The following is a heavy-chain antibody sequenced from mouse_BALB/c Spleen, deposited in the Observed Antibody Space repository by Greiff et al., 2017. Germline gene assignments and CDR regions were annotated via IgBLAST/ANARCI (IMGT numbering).Heavy chain of an antibody. V-gene: IGHV5-17*02. Sequence: EVQLVESGGGLVQPGGSRKLSCAASGFTFSSFGMHWVRQAPEKGLEWVAYISSGSSTIYYADTVKGRFTISRDNPKNTLFLQMTSLRSEDTAMYYCARQTRGLAWFAYWGQGTLVTVSA. CDR3: ARQTRGLAWFAY. J-gene: IGHJ3*01. CDR1: GFTFSSFG. CDR2: ISSGSSTI.